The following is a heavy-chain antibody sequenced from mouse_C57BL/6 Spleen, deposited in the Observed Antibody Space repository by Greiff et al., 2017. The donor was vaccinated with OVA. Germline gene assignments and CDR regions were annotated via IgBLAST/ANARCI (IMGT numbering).Heavy chain of an antibody. J-gene: IGHJ2*01. CDR2: IWSGGST. D-gene: IGHD2-1*01. Sequence: QVQLQQSGPGLVQPSQSLSITCTVSGFSLTSYGVHWVRQSPGKGLEWLGVIWSGGSTDCNAAFISRLSISKYNSKSQVFFKMNSLQADDTAIYDCASLDYGNYDYFDYWGQGTTLTVSS. CDR1: GFSLTSYG. V-gene: IGHV2-2*01. CDR3: ASLDYGNYDYFDY.